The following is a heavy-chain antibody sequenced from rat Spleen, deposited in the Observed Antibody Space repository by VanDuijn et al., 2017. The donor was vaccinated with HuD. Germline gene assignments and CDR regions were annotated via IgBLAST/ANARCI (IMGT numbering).Heavy chain of an antibody. CDR1: GFTFIDYY. CDR3: SRHNSGFGYFDY. D-gene: IGHD4-4*01. J-gene: IGHJ2*01. CDR2: ISYDGSST. Sequence: EVQLVESDGGLVQPGRSLKLSCAASGFTFIDYYMAWVRQAPTKGLEWVATISYDGSSTYYRDSVKGRFTISRDNAKSTLYLQMDSVGSEDTATYYLSRHNSGFGYFDYWGQGVMVTVSS. V-gene: IGHV5-7*01.